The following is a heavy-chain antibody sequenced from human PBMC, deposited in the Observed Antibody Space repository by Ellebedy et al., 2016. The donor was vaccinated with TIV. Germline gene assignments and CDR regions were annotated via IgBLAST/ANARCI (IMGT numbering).Heavy chain of an antibody. V-gene: IGHV4-31*03. CDR2: IYYSGST. D-gene: IGHD2/OR15-2a*01. Sequence: SETLSLTXTVSGGSISSGGYYWSWIRQHPGKGLEWIGYIYYSGSTYYNPSLKSRVTISVDTSKNQFSLKLSSVTAADTAVYYCARYYLRFGYFDYWGQGTLVTVSS. CDR3: ARYYLRFGYFDY. CDR1: GGSISSGGYY. J-gene: IGHJ4*02.